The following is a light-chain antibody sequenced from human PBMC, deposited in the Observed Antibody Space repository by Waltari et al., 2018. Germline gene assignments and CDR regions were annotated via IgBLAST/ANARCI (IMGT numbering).Light chain of an antibody. CDR3: CSYAGRYTSV. CDR2: DVD. J-gene: IGLJ2*01. CDR1: NSDVVAYNY. Sequence: QSALTQPRSVSGSPGQSATPPCTGSNSDVVAYNYASWSQPRPGKAPPPVIFDVDNRPSGVPDRFSGSKAGNTASLTISGLQADDEADYYCCSYAGRYTSVFGGGTKVTVL. V-gene: IGLV2-11*01.